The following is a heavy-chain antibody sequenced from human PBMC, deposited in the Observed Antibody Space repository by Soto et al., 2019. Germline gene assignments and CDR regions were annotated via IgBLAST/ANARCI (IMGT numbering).Heavy chain of an antibody. V-gene: IGHV4-30-4*01. CDR2: IYDSGRT. Sequence: QLQLRESGPGLVKPSETLSLTCTVSGGSISGGVGGLYYWSWIRQPPGKGLGWIGYIYDSGRTYYNPFLKSRVTISVATSKNQFSLRLSSVTAADTAVYYCASEVIPLTTDWYFDLWGRGTLVTVSS. D-gene: IGHD4-17*01. CDR3: ASEVIPLTTDWYFDL. J-gene: IGHJ2*01. CDR1: GGSISGGVGGLYY.